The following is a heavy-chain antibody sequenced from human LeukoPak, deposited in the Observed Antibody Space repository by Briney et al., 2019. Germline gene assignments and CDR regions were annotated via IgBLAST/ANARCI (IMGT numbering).Heavy chain of an antibody. CDR3: AKHPTGFPNWFGP. J-gene: IGHJ5*02. V-gene: IGHV3-23*01. CDR2: VGGSDDTA. Sequence: GGSLRLSCAASGFTFRSSVMSWVRQAPGRGLEWVSSVGGSDDTANYAASVTGRFTISRDNSKTSVYLQMSNLGAEDTAIYYCAKHPTGFPNWFGPWGQGTLVTLSS. CDR1: GFTFRSSV. D-gene: IGHD1-14*01.